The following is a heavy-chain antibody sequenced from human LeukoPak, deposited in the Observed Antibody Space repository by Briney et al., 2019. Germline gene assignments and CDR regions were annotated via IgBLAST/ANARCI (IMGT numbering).Heavy chain of an antibody. Sequence: GGSLRLSCEASGFXFNNYATNWVRQAPGKGLEWVAVIWYDGNNKYYADSVKDRFTISRDSSKDTLFLQMNSVRAEDTAVYYCARDYKSSCLDFWGQGTLVTVSS. CDR3: ARDYKSSCLDF. CDR2: IWYDGNNK. V-gene: IGHV3-33*01. J-gene: IGHJ4*02. D-gene: IGHD2-2*01. CDR1: GFXFNNYA.